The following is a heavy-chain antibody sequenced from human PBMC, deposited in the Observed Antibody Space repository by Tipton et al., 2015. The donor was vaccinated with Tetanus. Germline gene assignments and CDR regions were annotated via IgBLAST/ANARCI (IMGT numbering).Heavy chain of an antibody. J-gene: IGHJ5*02. D-gene: IGHD3-10*01. Sequence: TLSLTCTVSGGSINSDDYYWSWIRQPPGKGLEWIGYIYYSGGSYYNPSLKSRVTISVDTSKSQFSLKLSSVTVADTAVYFCARASVTILRGVMIRGTGWFDPWGQGTLVTVSS. V-gene: IGHV4-30-4*01. CDR1: GGSINSDDYY. CDR2: IYYSGGS. CDR3: ARASVTILRGVMIRGTGWFDP.